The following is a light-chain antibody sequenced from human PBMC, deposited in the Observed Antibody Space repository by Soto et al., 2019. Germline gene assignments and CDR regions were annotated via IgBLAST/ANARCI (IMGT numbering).Light chain of an antibody. Sequence: EIVLTQSPGTLALSAGERATVSCRASRSFSPNYLAWYQQKPGXAPRLXIYVASIRATGIPDRFTVSGSGTDFTLPISRVEPEDFGVYYWQQPETFGQGTKVDIK. J-gene: IGKJ1*01. CDR3: QQPET. CDR2: VAS. V-gene: IGKV3-20*01. CDR1: RSFSPNY.